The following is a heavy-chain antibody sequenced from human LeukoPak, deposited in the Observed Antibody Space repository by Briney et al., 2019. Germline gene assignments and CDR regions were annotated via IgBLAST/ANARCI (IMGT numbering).Heavy chain of an antibody. CDR3: ARDMDIVVVPAANVGSFSRNWFDP. V-gene: IGHV1-69*05. Sequence: SVKVSCKASGGTFSSYAISWVRQAPGQGLEWMGGIIPIFGTANYAQKFQGRVTITTDESTSTAYMELSSLRSEDTAVYYCARDMDIVVVPAANVGSFSRNWFDPWGQGTLVTVSS. D-gene: IGHD2-2*03. CDR2: IIPIFGTA. J-gene: IGHJ5*02. CDR1: GGTFSSYA.